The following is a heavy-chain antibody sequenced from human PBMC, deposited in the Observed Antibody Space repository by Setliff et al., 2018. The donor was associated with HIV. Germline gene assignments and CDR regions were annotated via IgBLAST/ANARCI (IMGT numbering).Heavy chain of an antibody. V-gene: IGHV4-39*01. CDR3: ARHYYGSGSYYNPPPYYYYYMDV. J-gene: IGHJ6*03. CDR2: IYYTGNT. D-gene: IGHD3-10*01. Sequence: SETLSLTCTVSGGSISSRGYYWSWIRQHPGKGLEWIGYIYYTGNTYYNPSLKSRVTISVDTSKNQFSLKLSSVTAADTAVYYCARHYYGSGSYYNPPPYYYYYMDVWGKGTTVTVSS. CDR1: GGSISSRGYY.